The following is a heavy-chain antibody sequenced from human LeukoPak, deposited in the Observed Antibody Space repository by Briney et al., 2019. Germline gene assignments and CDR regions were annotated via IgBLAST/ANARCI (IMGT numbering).Heavy chain of an antibody. J-gene: IGHJ5*02. Sequence: PGGSLRLSCEASGFSMSVYWMSWVRQAPGKGLEWVSSIDASGGATYYADSAKGRFTISRDNSKNTFYLQMNNLRAEDTAVYFCARGSGSGWYGWFAPWGQGTLVTVSS. D-gene: IGHD6-19*01. V-gene: IGHV3-23*01. CDR2: IDASGGAT. CDR3: ARGSGSGWYGWFAP. CDR1: GFSMSVYW.